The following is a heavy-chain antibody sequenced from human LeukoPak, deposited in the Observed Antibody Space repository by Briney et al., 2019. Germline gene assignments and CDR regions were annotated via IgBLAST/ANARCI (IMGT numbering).Heavy chain of an antibody. D-gene: IGHD2-2*01. J-gene: IGHJ4*02. V-gene: IGHV3-23*01. CDR3: AKGQTSSTRHFDY. CDR1: GFTFNTYP. CDR2: MSDSGGDT. Sequence: GGSLRLSCAASGFTFNTYPMSWVRQAPGKGLEWVSIMSDSGGDTHFADSVKGRFTISRDNSKNTLYLQMNSLRAEDTAVYYCAKGQTSSTRHFDYWGQGTLVTVSS.